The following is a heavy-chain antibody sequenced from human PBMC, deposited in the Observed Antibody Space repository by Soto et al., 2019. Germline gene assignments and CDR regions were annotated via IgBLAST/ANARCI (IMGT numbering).Heavy chain of an antibody. D-gene: IGHD3-3*01. V-gene: IGHV1-46*01. CDR1: GGTFTSYY. CDR2: INPHGGST. Sequence: ASVKVSCTAPGGTFTSYYLNWVRQAPGQGLEWMGVINPHGGSTKYAQKFQGRITMTRDTSRSTVHMELSSLRSDDTAIYYCARSSGGNFGIIIEGSNWFDPWGQGTLVTVSS. CDR3: ARSSGGNFGIIIEGSNWFDP. J-gene: IGHJ5*02.